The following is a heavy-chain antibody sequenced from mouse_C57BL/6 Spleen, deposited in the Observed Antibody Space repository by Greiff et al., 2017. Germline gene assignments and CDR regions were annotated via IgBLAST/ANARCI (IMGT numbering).Heavy chain of an antibody. J-gene: IGHJ4*01. CDR1: GFTFSSYG. V-gene: IGHV5-6*02. CDR2: ISSGGSYT. Sequence: DVMLVESGGDLVKPGGSLKLSCAASGFTFSSYGMSWVRQTPDKRLEWVATISSGGSYTYYPDSVKGRFTISRDNAKNTLYLQMSSLKSEDTAMYYCARSLMDYWGQGTSVTVSS. CDR3: ARSLMDY.